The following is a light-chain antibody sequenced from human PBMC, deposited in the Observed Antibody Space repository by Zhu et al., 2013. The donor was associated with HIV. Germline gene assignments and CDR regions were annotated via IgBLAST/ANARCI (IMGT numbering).Light chain of an antibody. V-gene: IGLV1-44*01. Sequence: QSVPTQAPSASGPPGQTVTLSCSGTTSNIGLNTVNWYQHVPGAAPKLLIYRNDKRPSGVPERFSGSKSGTSASLAISGLQSEDDAIYYCATYDDRLKRVFGGGTKLTVL. CDR1: TSNIGLNT. J-gene: IGLJ2*01. CDR2: RND. CDR3: ATYDDRLKRV.